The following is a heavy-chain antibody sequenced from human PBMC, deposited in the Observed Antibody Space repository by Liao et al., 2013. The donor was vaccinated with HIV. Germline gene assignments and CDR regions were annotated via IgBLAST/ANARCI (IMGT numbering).Heavy chain of an antibody. Sequence: QVQLQESGPRLVKPSQTLSLTCTVSRGSLSRGGYYWSWIRQPAGKGLEWIGRIYISGSTDYNPSLKSRVTISIDTSKNQFSLKLSSLTAADTAVYYCARGKDPAYNWNLGNWFDPWGQGTLVTVSS. V-gene: IGHV4-61*02. CDR2: IYISGST. CDR3: ARGKDPAYNWNLGNWFDP. D-gene: IGHD1-20*01. J-gene: IGHJ5*02. CDR1: RGSLSRGGYY.